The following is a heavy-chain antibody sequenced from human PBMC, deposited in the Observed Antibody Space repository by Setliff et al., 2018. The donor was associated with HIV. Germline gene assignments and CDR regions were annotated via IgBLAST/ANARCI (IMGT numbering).Heavy chain of an antibody. V-gene: IGHV1-2*02. CDR1: GYTFTNYF. CDR2: ISPNNGDT. D-gene: IGHD6-13*01. Sequence: GASVKVSCKASGYTFTNYFMHWVRQAPGQGLEWMGWISPNNGDTNIPQTFQGRVTMTRDTSINTAYMEFSSLRSEDTAVYYCARDQVYWQQLLFDYWGQGTLVTVSS. J-gene: IGHJ4*02. CDR3: ARDQVYWQQLLFDY.